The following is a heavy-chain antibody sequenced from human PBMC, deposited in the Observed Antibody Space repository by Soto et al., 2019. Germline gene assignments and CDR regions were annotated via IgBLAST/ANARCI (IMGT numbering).Heavy chain of an antibody. V-gene: IGHV3-30-3*01. CDR1: GFTFSSYA. Sequence: GGSLRLSCAASGFTFSSYAMQWVRQAPGKGLEWVAGISSDGSSKYYVDSVKGRFTISRDNSKNTLYLQMNSLRAEETAVYYCARGTPYYSDSSGYFDYWGLGTLVTVSS. CDR2: ISSDGSSK. D-gene: IGHD3-22*01. CDR3: ARGTPYYSDSSGYFDY. J-gene: IGHJ4*02.